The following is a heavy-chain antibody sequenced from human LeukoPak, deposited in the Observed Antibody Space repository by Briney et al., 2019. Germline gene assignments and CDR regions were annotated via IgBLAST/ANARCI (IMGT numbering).Heavy chain of an antibody. V-gene: IGHV3-30*02. J-gene: IGHJ4*02. CDR3: AKDRNALCSVTCRSEFDY. CDR2: IRFDGSDK. D-gene: IGHD2-15*01. CDR1: GFTFSSYG. Sequence: GGSLRLSCVASGFTFSSYGVHWVRQTPGKGLEWVSFIRFDGSDKYYADSVRGRFTISRDNSKNTLYLQMNSLRAEDTAVYYCAKDRNALCSVTCRSEFDYWGQGTLVTVSS.